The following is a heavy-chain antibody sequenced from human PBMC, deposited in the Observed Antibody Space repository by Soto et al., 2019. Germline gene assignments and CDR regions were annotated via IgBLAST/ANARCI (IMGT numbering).Heavy chain of an antibody. D-gene: IGHD3-10*01. CDR2: ISGGGDTT. CDR3: AKGRVGSGSLTPRVDF. J-gene: IGHJ4*02. Sequence: EVQLLESGGGLVQPGGSLRLSCAASGFTFNNYAMTWVRQAPGKGLEWVSAISGGGDTTAYADSVKGRFTVSRDGSKNTLSLQMSSLRAEDTAPSYCAKGRVGSGSLTPRVDFWGQGTLVTVSS. V-gene: IGHV3-23*01. CDR1: GFTFNNYA.